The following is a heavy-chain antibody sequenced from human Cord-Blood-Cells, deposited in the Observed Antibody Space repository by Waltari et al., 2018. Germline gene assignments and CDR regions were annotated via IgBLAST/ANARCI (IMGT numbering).Heavy chain of an antibody. CDR3: ASRRLGD. CDR1: GYTFTGYY. Sequence: QVQLVQSGAEVKKPGASVKVSCKASGYTFTGYYMHWVRQAPGQGLECVGWINPNRGVTNYAHKFQGMVTMTRYTSSSTAYMELSRLRSDDTAVYYCASRRLGDWGQGTLVTVSS. V-gene: IGHV1-2*07. D-gene: IGHD3-16*01. J-gene: IGHJ4*02. CDR2: INPNRGVT.